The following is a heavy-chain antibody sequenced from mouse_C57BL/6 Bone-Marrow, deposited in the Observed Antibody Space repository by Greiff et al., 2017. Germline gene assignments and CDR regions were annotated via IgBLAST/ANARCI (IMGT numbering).Heavy chain of an antibody. CDR3: AREPLLRGMDY. D-gene: IGHD1-2*01. CDR2: IDPSDSYT. V-gene: IGHV1-50*01. Sequence: VQLQQSGAELVKPGASVKLSCKASGYTFTSYWMQWVKQRPGQGLEWIGEIDPSDSYTNYNQKFKGKATLTVDTSSSTAYIQLSSLTSEDSAVYYCAREPLLRGMDYWGQGTSVTVSS. J-gene: IGHJ4*01. CDR1: GYTFTSYW.